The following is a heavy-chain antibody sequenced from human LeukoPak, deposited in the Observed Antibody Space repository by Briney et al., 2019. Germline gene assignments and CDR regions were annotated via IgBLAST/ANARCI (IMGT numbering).Heavy chain of an antibody. V-gene: IGHV4-30-2*01. CDR1: GGSISSGGYY. CDR3: ATTSERRGTYYYMDV. D-gene: IGHD1-1*01. Sequence: SETLSLTCTVSGGSISSGGYYWSWIRQPPGKGLEWIGYIYHSGSTYYNPSLKSRVTISVDRSKSQFSLKLSSVTAADTAVYYCATTSERRGTYYYMDVWGKGTTVTVSS. J-gene: IGHJ6*03. CDR2: IYHSGST.